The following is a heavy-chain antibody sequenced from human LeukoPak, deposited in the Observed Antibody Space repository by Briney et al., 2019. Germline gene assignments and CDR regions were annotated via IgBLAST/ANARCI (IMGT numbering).Heavy chain of an antibody. Sequence: SETLSLTCTVSGGSISSYCWSWIRQPPGKGLEWIGHIFDSGSSNYNPSLKSRVTISVDTSKNQFSLKLNSVTAADTAVYYCARVQGPNGNGYGVLDHWGQGTLVTVSS. J-gene: IGHJ4*02. CDR2: IFDSGSS. CDR3: ARVQGPNGNGYGVLDH. CDR1: GGSISSYC. D-gene: IGHD5-18*01. V-gene: IGHV4-59*01.